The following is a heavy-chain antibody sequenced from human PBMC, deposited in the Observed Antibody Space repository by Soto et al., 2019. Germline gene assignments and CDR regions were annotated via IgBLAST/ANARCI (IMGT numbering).Heavy chain of an antibody. CDR1: VYILTSSW. D-gene: IGHD2-2*01. Sequence: TFYCNGYVYILTSSWVGWRLQMPLPEVEWMWIIYPGDSDTRYSPSFQGQVTISADKSISTAYLQWSSLKASDTAMYYCARHAFRYCSRNSCYSAFDSWGHGIRVYVS. V-gene: IGHV5-51*01. CDR3: ARHAFRYCSRNSCYSAFDS. J-gene: IGHJ3*02. CDR2: IYPGDSDT.